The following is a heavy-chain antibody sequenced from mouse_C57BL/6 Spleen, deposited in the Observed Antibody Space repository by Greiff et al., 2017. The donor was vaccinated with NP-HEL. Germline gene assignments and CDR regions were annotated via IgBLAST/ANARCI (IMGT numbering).Heavy chain of an antibody. D-gene: IGHD2-2*01. CDR3: ARDRVVTTRYFDV. J-gene: IGHJ1*03. CDR2: ISDGGSYT. Sequence: DVKLVESGGGLVKPGGSLKLSCAASGFTFSSYAMSWVRQTPEKRLEWVATISDGGSYTYYPDNVKGRFTISRDNAKNNLYLQMSHLKSEDTAMYYCARDRVVTTRYFDVWGTGTTVTVSS. V-gene: IGHV5-4*01. CDR1: GFTFSSYA.